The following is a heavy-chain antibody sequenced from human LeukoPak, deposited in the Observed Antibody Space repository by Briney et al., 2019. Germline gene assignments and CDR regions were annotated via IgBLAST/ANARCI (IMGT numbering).Heavy chain of an antibody. J-gene: IGHJ4*02. Sequence: GGSLRFSCAASGFTFSSYGMSWVRQAPGKGLEWVSAISGSGGSTYYADSVKGRFTISRDNSKNTLYLQMNSLRAEDTAVYYCARTSVQLLPDYWGQGTLVTVSS. D-gene: IGHD2-2*01. CDR1: GFTFSSYG. CDR2: ISGSGGST. V-gene: IGHV3-23*01. CDR3: ARTSVQLLPDY.